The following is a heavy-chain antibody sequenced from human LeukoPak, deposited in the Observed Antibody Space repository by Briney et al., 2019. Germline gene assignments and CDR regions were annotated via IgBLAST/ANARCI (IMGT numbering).Heavy chain of an antibody. V-gene: IGHV4-31*03. CDR2: IYYSGST. CDR1: GGSISSGGYY. CDR3: ARVLSGSYLYYFDY. D-gene: IGHD1-26*01. Sequence: SQTLSLTCTVSGGSISSGGYYWRWVRQHPGKGLEWIGYIYYSGSTYYNPSLKSRVTISVDTSKNQFSLKLSSVTAADTAVYYCARVLSGSYLYYFDYWGQGTLVTVSS. J-gene: IGHJ4*02.